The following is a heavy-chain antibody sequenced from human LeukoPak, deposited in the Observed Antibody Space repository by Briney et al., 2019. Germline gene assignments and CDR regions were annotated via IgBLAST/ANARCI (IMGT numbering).Heavy chain of an antibody. Sequence: SVKVSCKASGGTFSSYAISWVRQAPGQGLEWMGGIIPIFGTANYAQKFQGRVTTTADESTSTAYMELSSLRSEDTAVYYCARIAGYGGNSDPDYWGQGTLVTVSS. CDR2: IIPIFGTA. CDR3: ARIAGYGGNSDPDY. J-gene: IGHJ4*02. V-gene: IGHV1-69*01. CDR1: GGTFSSYA. D-gene: IGHD4-23*01.